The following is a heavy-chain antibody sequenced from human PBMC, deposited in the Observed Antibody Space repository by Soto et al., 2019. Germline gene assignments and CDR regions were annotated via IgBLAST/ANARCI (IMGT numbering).Heavy chain of an antibody. D-gene: IGHD2-15*01. J-gene: IGHJ4*02. Sequence: PGGSLRLSCAASGFPFSSYAMSWVRQAPGKGLEWVSTISGTGGNTYYGQSVKGRFTISRDNSKNTVYVQMNSLRAEDTAVYYCAKIFVAEAATPFFDYWGQGALVTVSS. CDR3: AKIFVAEAATPFFDY. CDR1: GFPFSSYA. CDR2: ISGTGGNT. V-gene: IGHV3-23*01.